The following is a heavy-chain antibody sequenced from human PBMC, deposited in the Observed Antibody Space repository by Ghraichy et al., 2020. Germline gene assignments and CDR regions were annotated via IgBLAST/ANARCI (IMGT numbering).Heavy chain of an antibody. D-gene: IGHD6-19*01. CDR1: GGSMSRSSSF. V-gene: IGHV4-39*01. CDR3: ASPGTLALAGSFRY. Sequence: SETLSLTCTVSGGSMSRSSSFCSWIRQPPGKGLEWIGSIDYSGTTYFNPSLKSRITISTDTSRTQFSLKLSSVTAADTGMYFCASPGTLALAGSFRYWGQGTLVTVSS. J-gene: IGHJ4*02. CDR2: IDYSGTT.